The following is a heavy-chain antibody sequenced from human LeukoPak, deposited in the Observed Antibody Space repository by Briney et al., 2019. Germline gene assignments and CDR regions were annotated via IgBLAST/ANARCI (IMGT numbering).Heavy chain of an antibody. J-gene: IGHJ4*02. CDR3: ARENGGFSSSWYSGYFDY. CDR2: IYTSGST. D-gene: IGHD6-13*01. V-gene: IGHV4-4*07. Sequence: SSETLSLTCTVSGGSISSYYWSWIRQPAGKGLEWIGRIYTSGSTNYNPSLKSRVTMSVDTSKNQFSLKLSSVTAADTAVYYCARENGGFSSSWYSGYFDYWGQGTLVTVSS. CDR1: GGSISSYY.